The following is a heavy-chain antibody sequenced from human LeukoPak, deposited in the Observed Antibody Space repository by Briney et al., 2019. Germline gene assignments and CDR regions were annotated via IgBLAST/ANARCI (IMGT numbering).Heavy chain of an antibody. CDR3: ARAEVRLRGFAY. V-gene: IGHV3-48*02. CDR2: ISDSSGTI. Sequence: GGSLRLSCAASGFMFSSSSMGWVRQAPGKGLEWVSYISDSSGTIYYADSVKGRFTISRGNAKNSLYLQMNSLRDKDTAVYYCARAEVRLRGFAYWGQGTLATVSS. D-gene: IGHD1-1*01. CDR1: GFMFSSSS. J-gene: IGHJ4*02.